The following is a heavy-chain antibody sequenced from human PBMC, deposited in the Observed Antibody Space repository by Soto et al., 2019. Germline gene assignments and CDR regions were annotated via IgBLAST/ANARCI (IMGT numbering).Heavy chain of an antibody. CDR3: ARGASSGYYVLSDHNGMDV. CDR1: GFTFSSYD. D-gene: IGHD3-22*01. V-gene: IGHV3-13*01. CDR2: IGTAGDT. J-gene: IGHJ6*02. Sequence: EVQLVESGGGLVQPGGSLRLSCAASGFTFSSYDMHWVRQATGKGLEWVSAIGTAGDTYYPGSVKGRFTISRENAKNSLYLQMNSLRAGDTAVYYCARGASSGYYVLSDHNGMDVWGQGTTVTVSS.